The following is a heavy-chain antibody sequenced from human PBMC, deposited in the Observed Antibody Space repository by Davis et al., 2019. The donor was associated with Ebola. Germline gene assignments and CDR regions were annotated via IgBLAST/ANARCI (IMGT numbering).Heavy chain of an antibody. V-gene: IGHV4-39*07. CDR3: ARVVFVAGATPTWYFDL. J-gene: IGHJ2*01. D-gene: IGHD2-15*01. CDR2: INHSGST. Sequence: MPSETLSLTCTVSGGSISSSSYYWGWIRQPPGKGLEWIGEINHSGSTNYNPSLKSRVTISVDTSKNQFSLKLSSVTAADTAVYYCARVVFVAGATPTWYFDLWGRGTLVTVSP. CDR1: GGSISSSSYY.